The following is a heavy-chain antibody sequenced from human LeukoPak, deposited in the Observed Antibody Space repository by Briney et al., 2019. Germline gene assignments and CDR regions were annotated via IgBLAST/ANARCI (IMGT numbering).Heavy chain of an antibody. D-gene: IGHD3-22*01. Sequence: PGGXLRLSCVASGFTFHDYGMSWVRQAPGKGLEWVSGITGNGGSGVYADSVKGRFTISRDNAKNSLYLQMNSLRDEDTALYYCARDHVGSGYYYFDSWGQGTLVTVSS. CDR1: GFTFHDYG. CDR3: ARDHVGSGYYYFDS. J-gene: IGHJ4*02. CDR2: ITGNGGSG. V-gene: IGHV3-20*04.